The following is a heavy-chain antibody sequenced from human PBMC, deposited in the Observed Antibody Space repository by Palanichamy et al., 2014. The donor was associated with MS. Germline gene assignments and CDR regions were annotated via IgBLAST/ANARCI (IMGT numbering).Heavy chain of an antibody. D-gene: IGHD3-22*01. CDR2: ISSVGSNK. CDR3: AGASWDYYDSSGYYSPYYFDF. J-gene: IGHJ4*02. CDR1: GFTFSTYA. V-gene: IGHV3-30-3*01. Sequence: QVQVVESGGGAVQPGRSLRLSCAASGFTFSTYAMHWVRQAPGKGLEWVAVISSVGSNKYYADSVKGRFTISRDNSKNTLYLQMDSLRTEDTAVYYCAGASWDYYDSSGYYSPYYFDFWGQGTLVTVSS.